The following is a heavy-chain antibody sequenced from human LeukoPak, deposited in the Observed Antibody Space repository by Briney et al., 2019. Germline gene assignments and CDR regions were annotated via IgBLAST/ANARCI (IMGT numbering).Heavy chain of an antibody. CDR1: GCSFTSYW. CDR3: ARRSGEYYGSGSYYPFDY. J-gene: IGHJ4*02. CDR2: IYPGDSDT. V-gene: IGHV5-51*01. Sequence: GESLKISCKGSGCSFTSYWIGWVRQMPGKGLEWMGIIYPGDSDTRYSPSFQGQVTISADKSISTAYLQWSSLKASDTAMYYCARRSGEYYGSGSYYPFDYWGQGTLVTVSS. D-gene: IGHD3-10*01.